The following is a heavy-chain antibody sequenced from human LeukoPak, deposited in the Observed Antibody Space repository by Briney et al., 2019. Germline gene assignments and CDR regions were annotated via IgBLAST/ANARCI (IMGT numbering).Heavy chain of an antibody. D-gene: IGHD6-13*01. CDR3: ARGGIASYYFDY. V-gene: IGHV4-59*01. CDR2: IYYSGST. CDR1: GGSISSYY. J-gene: IGHJ4*02. Sequence: PSETLSLTGTVSGGSISSYYWSWIRQPPGKGLEWIGYIYYSGSTNYNPSLKSRVTISVDTSKNQFSLKLSSVTAADTAVYYCARGGIASYYFDYWGQGTLVTVSS.